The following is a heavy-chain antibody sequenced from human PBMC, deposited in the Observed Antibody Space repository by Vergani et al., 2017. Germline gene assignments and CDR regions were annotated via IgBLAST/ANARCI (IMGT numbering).Heavy chain of an antibody. J-gene: IGHJ5*01. CDR1: GGTFSSYA. Sequence: QVQLVQSGAEVKKPGSSVKVSCKASGGTFSSYAISWVRQAPGQGLEWMGGIIPIFGTANYAQKFQGRVTITADESTSPAYMELSSLRSEETAVYYCARGEGYCSGGSCYPNWFDSWGQGTLVTVSS. V-gene: IGHV1-69*01. CDR2: IIPIFGTA. CDR3: ARGEGYCSGGSCYPNWFDS. D-gene: IGHD2-15*01.